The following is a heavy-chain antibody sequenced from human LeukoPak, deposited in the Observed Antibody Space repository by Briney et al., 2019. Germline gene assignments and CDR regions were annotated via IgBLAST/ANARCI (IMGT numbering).Heavy chain of an antibody. J-gene: IGHJ4*02. D-gene: IGHD3-10*01. V-gene: IGHV3-23*01. CDR1: GFTFSSYG. CDR3: ASKGVWFGFDY. CDR2: ISGSGGST. Sequence: GGTLRLSCAASGFTFSSYGMSWVRQAPGKGLQWVSAISGSGGSTYYADSVKGRFTISRDNAKNSLYLQMNSLRAEDTAVYYCASKGVWFGFDYWGQGTLVTVSS.